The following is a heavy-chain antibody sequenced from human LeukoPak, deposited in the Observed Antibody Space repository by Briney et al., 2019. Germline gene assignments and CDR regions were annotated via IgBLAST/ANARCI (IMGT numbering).Heavy chain of an antibody. J-gene: IGHJ6*03. D-gene: IGHD2-2*01. CDR2: ISGSGGST. V-gene: IGHV3-23*01. CDR3: AKAPDIVVVPAYYYMDV. CDR1: GFTFSSYA. Sequence: PGGSLRLSCAASGFTFSSYAMSWVRQAPGKGLEWVSAISGSGGSTYYADSVKGRFTISRDNSKNTLYLQMNSLRAEDTAVYYCAKAPDIVVVPAYYYMDVWGKGTTVTVSS.